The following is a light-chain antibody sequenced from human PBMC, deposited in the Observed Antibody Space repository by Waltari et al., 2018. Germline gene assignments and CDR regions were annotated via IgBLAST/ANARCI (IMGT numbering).Light chain of an antibody. CDR1: QSVGSSS. J-gene: IGKJ1*01. Sequence: EMVLTQSPATASLSPVERVTLACRASQSVGSSSLAWYQQKPGQAPRLVIYRASRRATGIPDRFSGSGSGTDFSLTISRLEPEDFAVYYCQQHGTLPATFGQGTKVEIK. V-gene: IGKV3-20*01. CDR2: RAS. CDR3: QQHGTLPAT.